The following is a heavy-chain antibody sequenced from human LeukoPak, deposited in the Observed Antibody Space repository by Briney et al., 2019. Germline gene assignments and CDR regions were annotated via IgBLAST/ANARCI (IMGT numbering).Heavy chain of an antibody. V-gene: IGHV3-74*01. D-gene: IGHD5-18*01. CDR3: ARGGRYSYGPFDY. J-gene: IGHJ4*02. CDR1: GFTFSSYW. Sequence: GGSLRLSCAASGFTFSSYWVHWVRHAPGKGLVWVSRINSDGSSTSYADSVKGRFTISRDNAKNTLYLQMNSLRAEDTAVYYCARGGRYSYGPFDYWGQGTLVTVSS. CDR2: INSDGSST.